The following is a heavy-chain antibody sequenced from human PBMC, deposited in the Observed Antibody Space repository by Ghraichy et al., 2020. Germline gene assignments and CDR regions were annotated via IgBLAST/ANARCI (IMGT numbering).Heavy chain of an antibody. D-gene: IGHD6-6*01. J-gene: IGHJ6*02. Sequence: ASVKVSCKVSGYTLTELSMHWVRQAPGKGLEWMGGFDPEDGETIYAQKFQGRVTMTEDTSTDTAYMELSSLRSEDTAVYYCATESSRYYYYGMDVWGQGTTVTVSS. CDR1: GYTLTELS. CDR2: FDPEDGET. V-gene: IGHV1-24*01. CDR3: ATESSRYYYYGMDV.